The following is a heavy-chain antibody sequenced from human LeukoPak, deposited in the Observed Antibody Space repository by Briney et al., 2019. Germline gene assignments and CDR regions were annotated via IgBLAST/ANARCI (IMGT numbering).Heavy chain of an antibody. D-gene: IGHD6-13*01. J-gene: IGHJ4*02. V-gene: IGHV3-33*01. CDR1: GFIFSSYG. Sequence: GGSLRLSCAASGFIFSSYGMHWVRQAPGKGLEWVAVIWYDGSNKYYADSVKGRFTVSRDNSKNTLYLQMNSLRAEDTAVYYCARDGPGGSSWYGPLDYWGQGTLVTVSS. CDR3: ARDGPGGSSWYGPLDY. CDR2: IWYDGSNK.